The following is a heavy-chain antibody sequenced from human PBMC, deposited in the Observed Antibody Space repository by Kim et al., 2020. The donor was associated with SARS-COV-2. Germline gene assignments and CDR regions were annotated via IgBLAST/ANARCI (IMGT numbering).Heavy chain of an antibody. CDR3: TRDLPGTNPDSFDI. CDR1: KFTFSTYS. J-gene: IGHJ3*02. Sequence: GGSLRLSCAASKFTFSTYSMSWVRQAPGKGLEWVSYISSSGNDIRYTDSVKGRFTISRDNAKNSLYLQMNSLRDEDTAVYFCTRDLPGTNPDSFDIWGQGTMVTVSS. D-gene: IGHD3-10*01. V-gene: IGHV3-48*02. CDR2: ISSSGNDI.